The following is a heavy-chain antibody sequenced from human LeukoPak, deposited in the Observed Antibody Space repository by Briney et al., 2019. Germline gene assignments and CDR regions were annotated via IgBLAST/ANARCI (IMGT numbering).Heavy chain of an antibody. J-gene: IGHJ5*01. Sequence: SETLSLACAVSGGSISKTNWWSWVRQSPGTGLEWIGEIWHSGYTNYNPSLKSRVTISVDTSKNQFSLRLTSVTAADTAIYYCASRYNWNHFDYWGHGTLVTVSS. V-gene: IGHV4-4*02. CDR1: GGSISKTNW. D-gene: IGHD1-20*01. CDR3: ASRYNWNHFDY. CDR2: IWHSGYT.